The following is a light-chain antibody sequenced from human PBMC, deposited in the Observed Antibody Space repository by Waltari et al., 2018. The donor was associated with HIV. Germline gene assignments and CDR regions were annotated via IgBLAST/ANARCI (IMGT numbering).Light chain of an antibody. V-gene: IGLV2-23*02. CDR1: SSNVGSYDL. J-gene: IGLJ1*01. CDR3: CSCPRSGIRYV. CDR2: EVT. Sequence: QSALTQPASVSGSPGQSITISCPGTSSNVGSYDLVSWYQQHPGEAPKLIIYEVTKRPSGVSNRFSGSKSGNTASLTISGLQAEDEADYYCCSCPRSGIRYVFGTGTKVTVL.